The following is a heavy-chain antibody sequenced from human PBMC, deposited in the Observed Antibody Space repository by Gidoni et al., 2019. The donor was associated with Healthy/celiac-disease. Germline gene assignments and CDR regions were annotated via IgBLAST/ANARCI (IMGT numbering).Heavy chain of an antibody. CDR2: ISGSGGST. V-gene: IGHV3-23*01. D-gene: IGHD4-17*01. CDR3: AKVPHDYGDYGADYFDY. Sequence: EVPLLESGGGLVQPGGSLRLSCADSGFTFRSFAMRWVRQAPGKGLEWVSAISGSGGSTYSADSVKGRFTISRGNAKNTLYLQMTSLRAEDTAGYYCAKVPHDYGDYGADYFDYWGQGTLVTVSS. CDR1: GFTFRSFA. J-gene: IGHJ4*02.